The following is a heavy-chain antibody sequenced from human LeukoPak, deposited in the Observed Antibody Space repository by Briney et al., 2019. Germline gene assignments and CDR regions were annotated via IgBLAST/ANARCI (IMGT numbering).Heavy chain of an antibody. CDR2: IYPGDSDT. J-gene: IGHJ6*02. CDR1: GYGFSYYW. Sequence: LGESLKISCKGSGYGFSYYWIGWVRQMPGKGLECMGIIYPGDSDTRYSPSFQGQVTISADKSISTAYMQWSSLKASDTAMYYCARHRGVSSSLTGMDVWGQGTTVTVSS. V-gene: IGHV5-51*01. D-gene: IGHD3-10*01. CDR3: ARHRGVSSSLTGMDV.